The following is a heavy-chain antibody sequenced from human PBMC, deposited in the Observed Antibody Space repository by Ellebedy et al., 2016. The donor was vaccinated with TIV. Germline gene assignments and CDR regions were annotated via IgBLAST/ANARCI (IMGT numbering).Heavy chain of an antibody. D-gene: IGHD2-15*01. CDR2: IWYDGSIK. Sequence: GESLKISXAASGFNFTRYGMHWVRQAPGKGLDWVAVIWYDGSIKFYGDSVKGRFTISRDNSKNMLYLQMNSLRAEDTAVYYCVVGDCSHGTCRGSSWGQGTLVTVSS. V-gene: IGHV3-33*01. J-gene: IGHJ5*02. CDR3: VVGDCSHGTCRGSS. CDR1: GFNFTRYG.